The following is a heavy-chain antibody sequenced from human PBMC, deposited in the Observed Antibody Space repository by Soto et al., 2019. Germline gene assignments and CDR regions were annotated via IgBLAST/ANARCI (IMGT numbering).Heavy chain of an antibody. CDR2: ISGSGGST. J-gene: IGHJ4*02. CDR3: ANTFGAYIAVAGTAYHY. D-gene: IGHD6-19*01. Sequence: EVQLLESGGGLVQPGGSLRLSCAASGFTFSSYAMSWVRQAPGKGLEWVSAISGSGGSTYYADSVKGRFTISRDNSKNTLYLQMNSLRAEDTAVYYCANTFGAYIAVAGTAYHYWGQGTLVTVSS. CDR1: GFTFSSYA. V-gene: IGHV3-23*01.